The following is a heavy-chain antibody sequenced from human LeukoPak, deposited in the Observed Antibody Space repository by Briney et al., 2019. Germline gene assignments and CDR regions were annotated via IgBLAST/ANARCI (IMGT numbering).Heavy chain of an antibody. CDR2: INPNSGGT. D-gene: IGHD6-13*01. V-gene: IGHV1-2*02. Sequence: ASVKVSCKASGYTFTNYGISWVRQAPGQGLEWMGWINPNSGGTNYAQKFQGRVTMTRDTSISTAYMELSRLRSDDTAVYYCARVLSLLVHPPGYWGQGTLVTVSS. CDR3: ARVLSLLVHPPGY. CDR1: GYTFTNYG. J-gene: IGHJ4*02.